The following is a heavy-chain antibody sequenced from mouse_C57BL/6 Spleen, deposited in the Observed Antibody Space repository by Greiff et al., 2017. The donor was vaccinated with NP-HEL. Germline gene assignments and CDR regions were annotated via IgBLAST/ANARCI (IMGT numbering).Heavy chain of an antibody. D-gene: IGHD3-3*01. CDR1: GYTFTSYW. V-gene: IGHV1-69*01. CDR2: IDPSDSYT. Sequence: VQLQQPGAELVMPGASVKLSCKASGYTFTSYWMHWVKQRPGQGLEWIGEIDPSDSYTNYNQKFKGKSTLTVDKSSSTAYMQLSSLTSEDSAVYYCATGDSYYFDYWGQGTTLTVSS. CDR3: ATGDSYYFDY. J-gene: IGHJ2*01.